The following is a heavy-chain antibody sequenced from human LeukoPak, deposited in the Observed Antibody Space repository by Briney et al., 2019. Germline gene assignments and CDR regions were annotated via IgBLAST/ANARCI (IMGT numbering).Heavy chain of an antibody. J-gene: IGHJ4*02. CDR3: AKDYGSGSYEYFDY. CDR2: IKQDGSEK. Sequence: GGSLRLSCAASGFTFSSYWMSWVRQAPGKGLEWVANIKQDGSEKYYVDSVKGRFTISRDNAKNSLYLQMNSLRAEDTALYYCAKDYGSGSYEYFDYWGQGTLVTVSS. CDR1: GFTFSSYW. D-gene: IGHD3-10*01. V-gene: IGHV3-7*03.